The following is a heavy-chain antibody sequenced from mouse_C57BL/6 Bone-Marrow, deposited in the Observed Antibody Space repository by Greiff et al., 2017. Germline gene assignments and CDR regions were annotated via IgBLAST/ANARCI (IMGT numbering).Heavy chain of an antibody. V-gene: IGHV2-6-1*01. CDR1: GFSLTSYG. J-gene: IGHJ4*01. CDR3: ARQAGSSYPRYYAMDY. D-gene: IGHD1-1*01. CDR2: IWSDGST. Sequence: VKLVESGPGLVAPSQSLSITCTVSGFSLTSYGVHWVRQPPGKGLEWLVVIWSDGSTTYNSALNSRLSISKDNSKSQVFLKMNSLQTDDTAMYYCARQAGSSYPRYYAMDYWGQGTSVTVSS.